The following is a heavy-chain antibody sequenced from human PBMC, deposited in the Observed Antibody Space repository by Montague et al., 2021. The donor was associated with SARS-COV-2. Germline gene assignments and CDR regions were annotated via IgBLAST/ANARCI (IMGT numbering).Heavy chain of an antibody. CDR3: ARGAKYYGFYHPFED. V-gene: IGHV4-61*02. J-gene: IGHJ4*02. D-gene: IGHD3-16*01. CDR1: DGSINTDTYF. Sequence: TLSLTCTVSDGSINTDTYFWNWIRQSAGKGLEWIGRIWTSGTTKYNPTLKSRVTMSMDTSKKQFSLNVTSVTAADTAVYYCARGAKYYGFYHPFEDWGQGALVTVSS. CDR2: IWTSGTT.